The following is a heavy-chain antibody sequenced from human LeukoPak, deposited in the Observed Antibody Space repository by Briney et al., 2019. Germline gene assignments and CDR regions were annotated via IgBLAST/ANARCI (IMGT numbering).Heavy chain of an antibody. D-gene: IGHD2-15*01. Sequence: GGSLRLSCAASGXTFSSYSMNWVRQAPGKGLEWVSSISSTSTYMYYADSVKGRFTISRDNAKNSLFLQMNSLRAEDTAVYYCARNTFCSSSSCQTALDYWGQGTLVTVSS. V-gene: IGHV3-21*01. J-gene: IGHJ4*02. CDR3: ARNTFCSSSSCQTALDY. CDR1: GXTFSSYS. CDR2: ISSTSTYM.